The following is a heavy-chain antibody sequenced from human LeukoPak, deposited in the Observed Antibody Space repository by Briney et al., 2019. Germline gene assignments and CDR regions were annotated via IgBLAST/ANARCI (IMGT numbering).Heavy chain of an antibody. CDR3: ARVRIAARGIDY. J-gene: IGHJ4*02. Sequence: ASVKVSCKASRYTFTGYYMHWVRQAPGQGLEWMGRINPNSGGTNYAQKFQGRVTMTRDTSISTAYMELSRLRSDDTAVYYCARVRIAARGIDYWGQGTLVTVSS. CDR1: RYTFTGYY. V-gene: IGHV1-2*06. D-gene: IGHD6-6*01. CDR2: INPNSGGT.